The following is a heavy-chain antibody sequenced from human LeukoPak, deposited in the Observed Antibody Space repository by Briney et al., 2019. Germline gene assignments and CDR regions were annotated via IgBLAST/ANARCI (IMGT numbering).Heavy chain of an antibody. V-gene: IGHV3-11*01. J-gene: IGHJ4*02. Sequence: PGGSLRLSCAAPGFTFSDYYMSWIRQAPGKGLEWVSYISSTGGTIYNEDSVKGRFSISRDSAKNSLYLQMNSLRAEDSAVYYCARGALWLGETVRSFDFWGQGTLVTVSS. D-gene: IGHD3-10*01. CDR1: GFTFSDYY. CDR2: ISSTGGTI. CDR3: ARGALWLGETVRSFDF.